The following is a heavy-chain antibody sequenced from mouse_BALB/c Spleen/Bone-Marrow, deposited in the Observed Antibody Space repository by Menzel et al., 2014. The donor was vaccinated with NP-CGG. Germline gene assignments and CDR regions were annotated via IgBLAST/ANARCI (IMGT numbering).Heavy chain of an antibody. Sequence: VQLQQSGPELEKPGASVKISYKASGYSFTGYNMNWVKQSNGKSLEWIGNIDPYYGGISYNQKFKGKATLTVDKSSSTAYMQLKSLTSEDSAVYYCARDRPYAMDYWGQGTSVTVSS. V-gene: IGHV1-39*01. CDR2: IDPYYGGI. CDR3: ARDRPYAMDY. CDR1: GYSFTGYN. J-gene: IGHJ4*01.